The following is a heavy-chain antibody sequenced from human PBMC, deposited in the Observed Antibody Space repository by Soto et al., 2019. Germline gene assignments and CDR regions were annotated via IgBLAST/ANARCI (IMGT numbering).Heavy chain of an antibody. CDR1: GFTFSSYG. J-gene: IGHJ4*02. Sequence: GGSLRLSCAASGFTFSSYGMHWVRQAPGKGLEWVAVMRYNGSSKYYADSVKGRFTISRDTSKNTLYLQMNSLRAEDTAVYYCAREKPLAFDYWGQGTLVTVSS. V-gene: IGHV3-30-3*01. CDR2: MRYNGSSK. D-gene: IGHD6-6*01. CDR3: AREKPLAFDY.